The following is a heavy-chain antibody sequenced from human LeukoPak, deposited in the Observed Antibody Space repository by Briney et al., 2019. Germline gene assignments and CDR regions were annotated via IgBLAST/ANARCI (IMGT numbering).Heavy chain of an antibody. CDR1: GGTFSSYA. J-gene: IGHJ4*02. D-gene: IGHD5-12*01. V-gene: IGHV1-69*13. CDR2: IIPIFGTA. CDR3: ARAERKGWLRFNWIPGWNY. Sequence: GASVKVSCKASGGTFSSYAISWVRQAPGQGLEWMGGIIPIFGTANYAQKFQGRVTITADESTSTAYMELSSLRSEDTAVYYCARAERKGWLRFNWIPGWNYWGQGTLVTVSS.